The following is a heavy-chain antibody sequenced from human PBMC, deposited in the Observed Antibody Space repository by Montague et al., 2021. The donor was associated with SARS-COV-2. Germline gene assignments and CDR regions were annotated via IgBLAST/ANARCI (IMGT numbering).Heavy chain of an antibody. CDR3: ARHWGIAAAGN. CDR1: GGPITDRTYY. CDR2: INYSGTT. J-gene: IGHJ4*02. Sequence: SETLSLTCSVSGGPITDRTYYWGCIRQSPGKGLEWIGAINYSGTTYYKPSLKSRVTISLDTAKNQFSLKMTSVTAADTAVYYCARHWGIAAAGNWGQGTLVTVSS. D-gene: IGHD6-13*01. V-gene: IGHV4-39*01.